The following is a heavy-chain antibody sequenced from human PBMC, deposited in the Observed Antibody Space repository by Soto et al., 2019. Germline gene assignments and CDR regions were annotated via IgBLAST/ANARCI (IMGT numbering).Heavy chain of an antibody. CDR3: ARVSATGTRWFDP. CDR2: ISYRGTP. D-gene: IGHD6-13*01. Sequence: QVQLQGSGPGLVKPSQNLSLTCTVSGGSFSSGAYYWSWVRRHPGMGLEWIGYISYRGTPYYNPSLKSRLTISVDASKNQFSLRLSSVTAADTAVYYCARVSATGTRWFDPWGQGTLVTVSS. J-gene: IGHJ5*02. V-gene: IGHV4-31*03. CDR1: GGSFSSGAYY.